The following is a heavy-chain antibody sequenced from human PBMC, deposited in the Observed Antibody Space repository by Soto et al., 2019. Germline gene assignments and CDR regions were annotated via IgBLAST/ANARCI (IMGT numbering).Heavy chain of an antibody. CDR3: AHYTVDTYMDV. D-gene: IGHD4-4*01. J-gene: IGHJ6*03. V-gene: IGHV2-5*02. CDR2: LYWDGDR. CDR1: GFSLSTSGVG. Sequence: QITLRGSVPTLVKATQTLTLTCSFSGFSLSTSGVGVGWIRQPPGKALEWLALLYWDGDRRYSPSLNSRLTIIKDTSKNQVVLTMTNMDPVDTGTYYCAHYTVDTYMDVWGKGTMVTVSS.